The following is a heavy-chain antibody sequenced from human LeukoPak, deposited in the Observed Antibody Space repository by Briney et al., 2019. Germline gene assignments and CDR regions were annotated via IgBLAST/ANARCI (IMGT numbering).Heavy chain of an antibody. CDR1: GFTFHNFW. CDR2: IKQDGSEK. V-gene: IGHV3-7*01. J-gene: IGHJ4*02. CDR3: ARRYFDY. D-gene: IGHD2-15*01. Sequence: GGSLRLSCAASGFTFHNFWMSWVRQTPGKGLEWVANIKQDGSEKYYVDSVKGRFTISRDNAKNSLYLQMNSLRAEDTAVYYCARRYFDYWGQGTLVTVSS.